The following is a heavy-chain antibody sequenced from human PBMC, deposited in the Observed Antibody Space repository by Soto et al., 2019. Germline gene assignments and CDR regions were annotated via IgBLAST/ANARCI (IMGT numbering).Heavy chain of an antibody. V-gene: IGHV4-31*03. J-gene: IGHJ4*02. D-gene: IGHD4-17*01. CDR2: IYYSGST. CDR1: CGSISSGSYC. CDR3: AIAVTTVTTYDY. Sequence: QVQLQESGPGLVKPSQTLSLTCTVSCGSISSGSYCWSWIRQHPGKGLEWIGYIYYSGSTYYNPSLKSRVTISVDTSKNQFSLKLSSVTAADTAVYYCAIAVTTVTTYDYWGQGTLVTVSS.